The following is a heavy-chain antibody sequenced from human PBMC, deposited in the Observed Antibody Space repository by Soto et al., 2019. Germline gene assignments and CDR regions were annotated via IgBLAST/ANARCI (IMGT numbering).Heavy chain of an antibody. CDR2: IYYSGST. V-gene: IGHV4-39*01. CDR1: GGSISSSSYY. CDR3: ATGYCTNGVCYRGYYYYYMDV. D-gene: IGHD2-8*01. J-gene: IGHJ6*03. Sequence: SETLSLTCTVSGGSISSSSYYWGWIRQPPGKGLEWIGSIYYSGSTYYNPSLKSRVTISVDTSKNQFSLKLSSVTAADTAVYYCATGYCTNGVCYRGYYYYYMDVWGKGTTVTVSS.